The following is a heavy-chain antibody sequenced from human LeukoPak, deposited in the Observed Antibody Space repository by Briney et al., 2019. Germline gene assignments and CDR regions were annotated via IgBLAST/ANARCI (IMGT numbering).Heavy chain of an antibody. CDR1: GFTFSSYS. Sequence: GGSLRLSCAASGFTFSSYSMNWVRQAPGKGLEWVANMNRDGSEKNHVDSIKGRFTISRDNAANSLYLQMNSLRVEDTAVYYCARDGGIIRFGGQDVWGQGTTVIVS. V-gene: IGHV3-7*01. CDR3: ARDGGIIRFGGQDV. J-gene: IGHJ6*02. CDR2: MNRDGSEK. D-gene: IGHD3-16*01.